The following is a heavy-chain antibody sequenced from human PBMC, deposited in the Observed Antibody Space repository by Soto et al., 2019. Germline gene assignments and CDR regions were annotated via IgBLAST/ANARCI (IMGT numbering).Heavy chain of an antibody. Sequence: QVQLVQSGAEVKKPGASVKVSCKASGYTFTSYDISWVRQATGQGLEWMGWMNPNSGNTGFAQKFQGRVTMTSNTSISTAYMELSRLRSEDTAVYYCARERAHYGMDVWGQGTTVTVSS. J-gene: IGHJ6*02. CDR3: ARERAHYGMDV. CDR2: MNPNSGNT. D-gene: IGHD6-25*01. V-gene: IGHV1-8*01. CDR1: GYTFTSYD.